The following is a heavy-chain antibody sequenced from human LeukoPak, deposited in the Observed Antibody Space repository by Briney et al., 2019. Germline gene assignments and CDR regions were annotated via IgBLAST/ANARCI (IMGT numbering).Heavy chain of an antibody. Sequence: GGSLRLSCVASGFSFSNYAMHWVRQAPGKGLEYVSAISSDGGSTYYANSVKGRFTISRDNSKNTLYLQMGSLRTEDMAVYYCAREWVECSNTWSHFDYWGQGTLVTVSS. CDR3: AREWVECSNTWSHFDY. CDR2: ISSDGGST. D-gene: IGHD6-13*01. V-gene: IGHV3-64*01. CDR1: GFSFSNYA. J-gene: IGHJ4*02.